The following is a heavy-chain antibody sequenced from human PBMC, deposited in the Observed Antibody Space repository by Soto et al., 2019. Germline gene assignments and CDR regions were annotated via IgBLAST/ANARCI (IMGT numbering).Heavy chain of an antibody. J-gene: IGHJ4*02. V-gene: IGHV1-69*13. CDR3: ARSIPANLKLPYFDY. CDR2: IIPIFGTA. Sequence: GASVKVSCKASGGTFSSYAISWVRQAPGQGLEWMGGIIPIFGTANYVQKFQGRVTITADESTSTAYMELSSLRSEDTAVYYCARSIPANLKLPYFDYWGQGTLVTVSS. D-gene: IGHD2-21*01. CDR1: GGTFSSYA.